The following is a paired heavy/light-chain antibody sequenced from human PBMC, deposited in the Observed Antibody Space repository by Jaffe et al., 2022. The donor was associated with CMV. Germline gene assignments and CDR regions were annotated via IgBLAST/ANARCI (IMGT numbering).Light chain of an antibody. CDR3: QQSYSTPELT. V-gene: IGKV1-39*01. CDR1: QSISSY. Sequence: DIQMTQSPSSLSASVGDRVTITCRASQSISSYLNWYQQKPGKAPKLLIYAASSLQSGVPSRFSGSGSGTDFTLTISSLQPEDFATYYCQQSYSTPELTFGGGTKVEIK. J-gene: IGKJ4*01. CDR2: AAS.
Heavy chain of an antibody. CDR3: AREKIWQQWLVGAPHMDV. CDR1: GGSISSYY. J-gene: IGHJ6*02. V-gene: IGHV4-4*07. CDR2: IYTSGST. D-gene: IGHD6-19*01. Sequence: QVQLQESGPGLVKPSETLSLTCTVSGGSISSYYWSWIRQPAGKGLEWIGRIYTSGSTNYNPSLKSRVTMSVDTSKNQFSLKLSSVTAADTAVYYCAREKIWQQWLVGAPHMDVWGQGTTVTVSS.